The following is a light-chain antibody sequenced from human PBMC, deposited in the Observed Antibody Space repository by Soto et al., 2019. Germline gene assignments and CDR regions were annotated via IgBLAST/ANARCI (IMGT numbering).Light chain of an antibody. J-gene: IGKJ1*01. Sequence: IQVTQSPSSLSESVGDRVTITCRTSQGIRSALGWYQQKPGKVPKLLIYKASTLESGVPSNFSGSGSGTEFTLTINSLQPDDFATYYCQQYHIYSGTFGQGTKVDIK. V-gene: IGKV1-5*03. CDR1: QGIRSA. CDR2: KAS. CDR3: QQYHIYSGT.